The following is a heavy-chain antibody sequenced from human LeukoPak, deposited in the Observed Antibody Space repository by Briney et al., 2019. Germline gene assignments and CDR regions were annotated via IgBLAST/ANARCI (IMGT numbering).Heavy chain of an antibody. CDR2: IIPILGIA. D-gene: IGHD6-13*01. J-gene: IGHJ5*01. V-gene: IGHV1-69*04. CDR1: GGTFSSYA. Sequence: SVKVSCKASGGTFSSYAISWVRQAPGQGLEWMGRIIPILGIANYAQKFQGRVTITADKSTSTAYMELSSLRSEDTAVYYCARVSSSSWYRFDSWGQGTLVTVSS. CDR3: ARVSSSSWYRFDS.